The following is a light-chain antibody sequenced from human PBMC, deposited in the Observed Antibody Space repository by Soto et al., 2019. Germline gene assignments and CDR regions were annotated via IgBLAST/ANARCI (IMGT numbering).Light chain of an antibody. CDR2: GNS. CDR3: QCYDSRRSAL. CDR1: SSNIGAGYD. Sequence: QSVLTQPPSVSGAPGQRVTISCTGSSSNIGAGYDVHWYQQLPGTATNLLIYGNSNRPSVLPGRFSGSKSGTSASLTITGLQAEDEADYCCQCYDSRRSALFGGGTKLTVL. J-gene: IGLJ3*02. V-gene: IGLV1-40*01.